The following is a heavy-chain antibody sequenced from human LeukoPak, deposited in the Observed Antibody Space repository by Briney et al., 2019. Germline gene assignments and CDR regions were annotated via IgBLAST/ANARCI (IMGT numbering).Heavy chain of an antibody. D-gene: IGHD2-2*01. V-gene: IGHV3-30*04. Sequence: PGGSLRLSCAASGFTFSSYAMHWVRQAPGKGLEWVAVISYDGSNKYYADSVKGRFTISRDNAKNTLFLQMNSLRAEDTAVYYCARAPRYCSSTSCYWVYWGQGTLVTVSS. CDR2: ISYDGSNK. J-gene: IGHJ4*02. CDR3: ARAPRYCSSTSCYWVY. CDR1: GFTFSSYA.